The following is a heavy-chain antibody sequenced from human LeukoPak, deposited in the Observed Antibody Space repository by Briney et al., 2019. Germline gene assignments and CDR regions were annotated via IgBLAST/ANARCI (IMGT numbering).Heavy chain of an antibody. CDR1: GFTFSSYW. V-gene: IGHV3-7*01. D-gene: IGHD2-2*01. CDR2: IKQDGSEK. J-gene: IGHJ6*02. CDR3: ARDLGGYCSSTSCYGSYYGMDV. Sequence: GGSLRLSCAASGFTFSSYWMSWVRQAPGKGLEWVANIKQDGSEKYYVDPVKGRFTISRDNAKNSLYLQMNSLRAEDTAVYYCARDLGGYCSSTSCYGSYYGMDVWGQGTTVTVSS.